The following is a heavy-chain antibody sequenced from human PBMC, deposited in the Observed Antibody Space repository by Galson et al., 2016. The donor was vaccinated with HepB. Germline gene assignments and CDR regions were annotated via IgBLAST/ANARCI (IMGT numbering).Heavy chain of an antibody. J-gene: IGHJ4*02. Sequence: CLRLSCAASGFNFSRFAMSWVRQAPGKGLEWVSGISLSGDSTDYAESVTGRFTISRDNSKSVLYLQMNSLRAGDTAHYFCARYKVGVNSLDCWGQGTLVTVSS. CDR1: GFNFSRFA. CDR2: ISLSGDST. D-gene: IGHD1-14*01. V-gene: IGHV3-23*01. CDR3: ARYKVGVNSLDC.